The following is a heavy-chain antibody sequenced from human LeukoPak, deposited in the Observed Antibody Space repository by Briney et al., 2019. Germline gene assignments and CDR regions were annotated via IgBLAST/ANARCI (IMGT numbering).Heavy chain of an antibody. Sequence: SETLSLTCTVSGGSISSSGYYWGWIRQPPGQGLEWLGTIDYSGTTYHNPSLKSRVTISIDTSKNHFSLRLNSVTAADTAVYYCARKGVVTASNWYFDLWGRGTLVTVSS. J-gene: IGHJ2*01. D-gene: IGHD2-21*02. CDR2: IDYSGTT. CDR1: GGSISSSGYY. CDR3: ARKGVVTASNWYFDL. V-gene: IGHV4-39*02.